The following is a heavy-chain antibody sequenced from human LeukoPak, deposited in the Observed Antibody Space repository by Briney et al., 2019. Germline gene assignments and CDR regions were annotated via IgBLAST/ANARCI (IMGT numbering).Heavy chain of an antibody. CDR1: GITFGNNW. CDR2: IDSDGGGP. CDR3: ARDVPHNSFDT. Sequence: PGGSLRLSCAASGITFGNNWMHSVRHGPGKGLVWTSRIDSDGGGPIYADSVKGRFTVSRDNAKNTLYLQMNSLRAEDTAVYYCARDVPHNSFDTWGQGTLVTVSS. V-gene: IGHV3-74*01. J-gene: IGHJ5*02.